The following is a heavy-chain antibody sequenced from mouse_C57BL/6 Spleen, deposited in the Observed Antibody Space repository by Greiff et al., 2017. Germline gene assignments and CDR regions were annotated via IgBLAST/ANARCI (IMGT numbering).Heavy chain of an antibody. CDR2: IDPNSGGT. D-gene: IGHD2-4*01. Sequence: VQLQQPGAELVKPGASVKLSCKASGYTFTSYWMHWVKQRPGRGREWIGRIDPNSGGTKYNEKFKSKATLTVDKPSSTAYMQLSSLTSEDSAVYDCARSGYDYGDAMDYWGQRTSVTVSS. J-gene: IGHJ4*01. V-gene: IGHV1-72*01. CDR1: GYTFTSYW. CDR3: ARSGYDYGDAMDY.